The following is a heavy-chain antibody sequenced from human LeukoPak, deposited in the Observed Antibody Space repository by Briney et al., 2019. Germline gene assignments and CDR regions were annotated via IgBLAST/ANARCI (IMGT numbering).Heavy chain of an antibody. J-gene: IGHJ2*01. CDR2: IKQDGSET. CDR3: ARDRDSRWDFDL. CDR1: GFTSSTYW. V-gene: IGHV3-7*01. Sequence: AGGSLRLSCAASGFTSSTYWMSWVRQAPGKGLEWVASIKQDGSETYYVDSVKGRFTLSRDNAKNSLYLQMNSLRADDTAVYYCARDRDSRWDFDLWGRGTLVTVSS. D-gene: IGHD3-22*01.